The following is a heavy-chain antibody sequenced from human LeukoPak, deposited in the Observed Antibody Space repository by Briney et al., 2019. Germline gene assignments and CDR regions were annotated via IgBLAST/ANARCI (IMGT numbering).Heavy chain of an antibody. CDR2: ISSSSSYI. CDR1: GFTFSSYS. V-gene: IGHV3-21*01. D-gene: IGHD6-6*01. CDR3: ARYYSSSFSLDY. J-gene: IGHJ4*02. Sequence: GGSLRLSCAASGFTFSSYSMNWVRQAPGKGLEWVSSISSSSSYIYYADSVKGRFTISRDNAKNSLYLQMNSLRAEDTAVYYCARYYSSSFSLDYWGQGTLVTVSS.